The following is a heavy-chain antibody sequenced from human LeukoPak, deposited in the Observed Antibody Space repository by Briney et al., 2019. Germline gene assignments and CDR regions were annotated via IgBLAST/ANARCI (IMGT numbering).Heavy chain of an antibody. CDR1: GGSFSGYY. Sequence: SETLSLTCAVYGGSFSGYYWSWIRQPPGKGLEWIGEINHSGSTNYNPSLKSRVTISVDTSKNQFSLKLSSVTAADTAVYYCARGPWDIVVVVAARGWFDPWGQGTLVTVSS. CDR3: ARGPWDIVVVVAARGWFDP. CDR2: INHSGST. J-gene: IGHJ5*02. D-gene: IGHD2-15*01. V-gene: IGHV4-34*01.